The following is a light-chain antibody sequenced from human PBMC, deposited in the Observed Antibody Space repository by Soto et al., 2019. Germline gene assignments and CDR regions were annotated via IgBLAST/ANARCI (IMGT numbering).Light chain of an antibody. CDR3: QHYDHLPIT. CDR2: DAS. Sequence: DIRMMQSPSSLSASVGDRVTITCQASQDITNYLNWYQQKPGKAPRLLLYDASSLETGVPSRFSGSGSGTDFTFTISSLQPEDIATYYCQHYDHLPITFGQGTRLEI. CDR1: QDITNY. V-gene: IGKV1-33*01. J-gene: IGKJ5*01.